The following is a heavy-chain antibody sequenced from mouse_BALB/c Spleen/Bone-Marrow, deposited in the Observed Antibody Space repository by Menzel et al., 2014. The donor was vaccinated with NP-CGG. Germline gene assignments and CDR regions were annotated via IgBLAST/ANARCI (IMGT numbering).Heavy chain of an antibody. CDR1: GFNIKDTY. V-gene: IGHV14-3*02. CDR3: ARYYYYAMSY. Sequence: VQLKESGAELVKPGASVKLSCTASGFNIKDTYIHWVKPRPEQGLEWIGRIDPANGNTKYDPKFQGKATITADTSSNTAYLQLSSLTSEDTAVYYCARYYYYAMSYWGQGTSVPVSS. J-gene: IGHJ4*01. CDR2: IDPANGNT.